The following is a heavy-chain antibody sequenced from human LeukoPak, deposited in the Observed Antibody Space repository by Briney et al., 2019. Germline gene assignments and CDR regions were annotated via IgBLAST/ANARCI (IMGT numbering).Heavy chain of an antibody. D-gene: IGHD1-26*01. Sequence: SETLSLTCTVSGDSISSYYWSWIRQPAGKGLEWIGRIYISGNTNYNPSLKSRVTMSIDMSTNQFSLHLSSVTAADTAVYYCARAPLLAAKNWFDPWGQGILVTVSS. CDR1: GDSISSYY. V-gene: IGHV4-4*07. J-gene: IGHJ5*02. CDR3: ARAPLLAAKNWFDP. CDR2: IYISGNT.